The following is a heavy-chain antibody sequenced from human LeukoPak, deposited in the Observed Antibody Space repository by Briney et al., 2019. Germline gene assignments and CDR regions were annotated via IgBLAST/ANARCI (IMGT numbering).Heavy chain of an antibody. V-gene: IGHV3-21*03. CDR1: GFTFSSYS. CDR2: ISSSSSYI. Sequence: TGGSLRLSCAASGFTFSSYSMNWVRQAPGKGLEWVSSISSSSSYIYYADSVKGRFTISRDNAKSSLYLQMNSLRAEDTAVYYCTTGYYGDYDYFDYWGQGTLVTVSS. D-gene: IGHD4-17*01. CDR3: TTGYYGDYDYFDY. J-gene: IGHJ4*02.